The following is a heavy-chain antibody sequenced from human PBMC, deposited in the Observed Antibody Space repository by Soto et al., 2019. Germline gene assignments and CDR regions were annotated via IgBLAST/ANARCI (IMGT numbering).Heavy chain of an antibody. Sequence: QITLKESGPTLVKPTQTLTLTCTLSGSSVSTSGVGVGWIRQPPGKALEWPALIYWDDDRRYSPSLKSRLTIAKDTSRNQVVLTMTNMDPVDTATYYCARLRPIAVPGTADFDYWGQGTLVTVSS. CDR3: ARLRPIAVPGTADFDY. J-gene: IGHJ4*02. CDR1: GSSVSTSGVG. CDR2: IYWDDDR. V-gene: IGHV2-5*02. D-gene: IGHD6-19*01.